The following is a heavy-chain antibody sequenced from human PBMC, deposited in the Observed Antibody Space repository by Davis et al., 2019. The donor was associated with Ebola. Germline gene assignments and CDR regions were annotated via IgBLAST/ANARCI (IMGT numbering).Heavy chain of an antibody. V-gene: IGHV3-7*03. J-gene: IGHJ5*02. CDR3: VKKGRLVPGNSWFDA. CDR1: GFTFRNSS. CDR2: IKQDGSEK. D-gene: IGHD1-1*01. Sequence: GESLKISCAASGFTFRNSSIRWVRQAPGKGLEWVANIKQDGSEKYCVDSVKGRFTISRDNAKKSLYLQMNSLRVEDTAVYHCVKKGRLVPGNSWFDAWGQGTLVTVSS.